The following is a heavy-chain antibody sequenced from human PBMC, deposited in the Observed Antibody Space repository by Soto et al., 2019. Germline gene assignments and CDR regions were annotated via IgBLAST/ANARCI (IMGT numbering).Heavy chain of an antibody. D-gene: IGHD6-13*01. CDR1: GFTFSTYS. CDR2: ISSSSSYI. CDR3: AREGIAAALDH. V-gene: IGHV3-21*01. J-gene: IGHJ4*02. Sequence: EVQLVESGGGLVKPGGSLRLSCAASGFTFSTYSRNGVRQAPGKGLEWVSSISSSSSYIYYADSVKGRFTISRDTAKNSLYLQVNSLRAEDTAVYYCAREGIAAALDHWGQGTLVTVSS.